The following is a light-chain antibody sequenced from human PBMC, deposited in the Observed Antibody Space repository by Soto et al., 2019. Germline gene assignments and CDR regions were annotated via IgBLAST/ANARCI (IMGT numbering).Light chain of an antibody. V-gene: IGKV3D-15*01. Sequence: EIVMTQSPATLSVSPGARAPLSCRASQGIKDYLAWFQQKPGQAPRLLIYAASARATGIPARFSGSGSGTEFTLTISGLQSEDFGLYYCQQYNNWQTFGQGTKVDIK. CDR2: AAS. J-gene: IGKJ1*01. CDR1: QGIKDY. CDR3: QQYNNWQT.